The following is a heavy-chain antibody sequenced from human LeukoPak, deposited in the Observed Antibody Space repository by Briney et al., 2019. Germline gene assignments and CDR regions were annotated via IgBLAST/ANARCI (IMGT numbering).Heavy chain of an antibody. D-gene: IGHD6-19*01. Sequence: GGSLRLSCAASGFGFSNYWMSWVRQAPGKGLEWVANMNEDGSEKNYVDSVKGRFTISRDNAQDSLYLQMNSLRAEDTAVYYCAKTTTGYSSGRYPAWPVDYWGQGTLVTVSS. CDR1: GFGFSNYW. CDR2: MNEDGSEK. V-gene: IGHV3-7*03. J-gene: IGHJ4*02. CDR3: AKTTTGYSSGRYPAWPVDY.